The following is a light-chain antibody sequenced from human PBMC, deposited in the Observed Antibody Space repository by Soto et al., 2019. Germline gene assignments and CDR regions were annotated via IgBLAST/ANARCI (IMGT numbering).Light chain of an antibody. Sequence: QSVLTQPPSVSGAPGLRVTISRTGSSSHIGAGYDVHWYQQLPGTAPKLLIYGNSNRPSGVPDRFSGSKSGTSASLAITGLQAEDEADYYCQSYDSSLSAPYVFGTGTKVTVL. CDR3: QSYDSSLSAPYV. CDR2: GNS. V-gene: IGLV1-40*01. CDR1: SSHIGAGYD. J-gene: IGLJ1*01.